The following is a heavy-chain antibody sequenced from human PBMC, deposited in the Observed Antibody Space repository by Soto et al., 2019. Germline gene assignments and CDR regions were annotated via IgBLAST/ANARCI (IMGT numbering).Heavy chain of an antibody. CDR3: AREASNGYSYGFDY. V-gene: IGHV3-30-3*01. Sequence: PGGSLRLSCAASGFTFIIYAMHWVRQAPGKGLEWVAVISYDGSNKYYADSVKGRFTISRDNSKNTLYLQMNSLRAEDTAVYYCAREASNGYSYGFDYWGQGTLVTVSS. CDR2: ISYDGSNK. D-gene: IGHD5-18*01. CDR1: GFTFIIYA. J-gene: IGHJ4*02.